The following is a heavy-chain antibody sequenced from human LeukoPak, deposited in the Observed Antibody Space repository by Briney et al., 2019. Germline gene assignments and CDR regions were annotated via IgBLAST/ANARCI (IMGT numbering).Heavy chain of an antibody. D-gene: IGHD3-9*01. Sequence: GGSLRLSCAASGFTFSSYSMNWVRQAPGKGLEWVSAISGSGGSTYYADSVKGRFTISRDNSKNTLYLQMNSLRAEDTAVYYCAKSDDILTGYYPDYWGQGTLVTVSS. J-gene: IGHJ4*02. CDR1: GFTFSSYS. CDR3: AKSDDILTGYYPDY. V-gene: IGHV3-23*01. CDR2: ISGSGGST.